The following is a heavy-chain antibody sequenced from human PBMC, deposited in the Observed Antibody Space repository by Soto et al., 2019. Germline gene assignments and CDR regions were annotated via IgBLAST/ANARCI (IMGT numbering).Heavy chain of an antibody. Sequence: QVQLVQSGAEVKKPGSSVKVSCKASGGTFSSYAISWVRQAPGQGLEWMGGIIPIFGTANYAQKFQGRVTITADKSTGTAYKELISLRSEDTAVYYCAYGKDCSGGSCYLNWFDPWGQGTLVTVSS. J-gene: IGHJ5*02. CDR1: GGTFSSYA. CDR2: IIPIFGTA. CDR3: AYGKDCSGGSCYLNWFDP. V-gene: IGHV1-69*06. D-gene: IGHD2-15*01.